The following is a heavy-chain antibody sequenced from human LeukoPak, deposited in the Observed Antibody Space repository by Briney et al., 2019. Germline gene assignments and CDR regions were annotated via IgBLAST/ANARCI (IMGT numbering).Heavy chain of an antibody. V-gene: IGHV1-18*01. Sequence: GASVKVSCKASGYTFTSYGISWVRQAPGRGLEWMAWISAHNGNTNYAQNLRDRVTLTTDTSTSTVYMELRSLRSDDTAVYYYASSKTSCSSTSCYDPFDYWGQGTLVTVSS. CDR3: ASSKTSCSSTSCYDPFDY. J-gene: IGHJ4*02. D-gene: IGHD2-2*01. CDR1: GYTFTSYG. CDR2: ISAHNGNT.